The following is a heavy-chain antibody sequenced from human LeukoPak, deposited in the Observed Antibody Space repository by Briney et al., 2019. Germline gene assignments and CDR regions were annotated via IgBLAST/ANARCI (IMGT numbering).Heavy chain of an antibody. Sequence: ETLSLTCAVSGGSISSSSYYWGWIRQSPGKGLEWVSAISTNGGSTYFADSVKGRFTITRDNSKNTLSLEMNSLRPEDTAVYYCVKGSAGSRPYYFDYWGQGTLLTVSS. CDR3: VKGSAGSRPYYFDY. CDR2: ISTNGGST. D-gene: IGHD6-13*01. CDR1: GGSISSSSYY. V-gene: IGHV3-23*01. J-gene: IGHJ4*02.